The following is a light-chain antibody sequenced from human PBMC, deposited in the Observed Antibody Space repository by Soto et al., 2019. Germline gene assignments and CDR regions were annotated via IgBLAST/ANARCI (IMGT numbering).Light chain of an antibody. CDR3: QSYDGRTVL. J-gene: IGLJ2*01. V-gene: IGLV6-57*01. Sequence: NFMLIQPHSVSESPGKTVIISCTRSSGSIASHYVQWYQQRPGTSPTTVIFEDDQRPSGVPDRFSGSIDSSSNSASLTISGLKTEDEADYYCQSYDGRTVLFGGGTKVTVL. CDR2: EDD. CDR1: SGSIASHY.